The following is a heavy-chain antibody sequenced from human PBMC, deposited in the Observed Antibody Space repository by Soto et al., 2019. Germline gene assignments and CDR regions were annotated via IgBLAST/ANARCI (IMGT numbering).Heavy chain of an antibody. J-gene: IGHJ5*02. Sequence: SETLSLTCTVSGGSISSYYWSWIRQPPGKGLEWIGYIYYSGSTNYNPSLKSRVTISVDTSKNQFSLKLSSVTAADTAVYYCARQGMYYYGSGSYYNWFDPWGQGTLVTVSS. D-gene: IGHD3-10*01. CDR1: GGSISSYY. CDR2: IYYSGST. V-gene: IGHV4-59*08. CDR3: ARQGMYYYGSGSYYNWFDP.